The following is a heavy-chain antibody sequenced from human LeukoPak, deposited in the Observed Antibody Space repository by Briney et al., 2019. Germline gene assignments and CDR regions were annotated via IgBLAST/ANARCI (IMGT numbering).Heavy chain of an antibody. Sequence: GASVKVSCKASGYTFTSYDINWVRQATGQGLEWMGWMNPNSGNTGYAQKFQGRVTMTRNTSISTAYMELSSLRSEDTAVYYCASVRGTTWRDYYFDYWGQGTLVTVSS. CDR2: MNPNSGNT. V-gene: IGHV1-8*01. J-gene: IGHJ4*02. CDR3: ASVRGTTWRDYYFDY. CDR1: GYTFTSYD. D-gene: IGHD1-1*01.